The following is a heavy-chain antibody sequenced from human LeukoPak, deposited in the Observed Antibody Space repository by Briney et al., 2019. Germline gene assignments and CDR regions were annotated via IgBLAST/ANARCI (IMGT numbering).Heavy chain of an antibody. CDR2: IKQDGSEK. V-gene: IGHV3-7*01. J-gene: IGHJ5*02. CDR3: ARGCTAMGPACS. D-gene: IGHD5-18*01. Sequence: GGPLRLSCAASGFIFSDYWMSWVRQAPGKGLEWVANIKQDGSEKFYVDSVKGRFTISRDNAKNSLCLHMSSLRAEDTAVYYCARGCTAMGPACSWGQGTLVTVSS. CDR1: GFIFSDYW.